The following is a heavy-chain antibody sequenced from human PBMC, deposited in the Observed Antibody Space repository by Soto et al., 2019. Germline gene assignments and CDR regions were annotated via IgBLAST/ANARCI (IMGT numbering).Heavy chain of an antibody. CDR2: IIPIFGTA. CDR3: AAGFDSSGYLGY. D-gene: IGHD3-22*01. Sequence: SVKVSCKXSGYTFTAYYLHWVRQAPGQGLEWMGWIIPIFGTANYAQKFQGRVTITADKSTSTAYMELSSLRSEDTAVYYCAAGFDSSGYLGYWGQGTQVTVSS. V-gene: IGHV1-69*06. J-gene: IGHJ4*02. CDR1: GYTFTAYY.